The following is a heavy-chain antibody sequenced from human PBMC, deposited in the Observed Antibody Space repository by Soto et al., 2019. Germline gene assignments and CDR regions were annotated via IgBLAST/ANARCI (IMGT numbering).Heavy chain of an antibody. J-gene: IGHJ6*02. V-gene: IGHV3-23*01. Sequence: GGSLRLSCAASGFTFCSYAMHWVRQAPGKGLEWVSDIIDSGGSTYYADAVKGRFTISRDNSKSTLYLQMNSLRAEDTAVYYCGKGRSYYYYYGVDVWGQGTTVTVSS. CDR3: GKGRSYYYYYGVDV. CDR2: IIDSGGST. CDR1: GFTFCSYA. D-gene: IGHD1-26*01.